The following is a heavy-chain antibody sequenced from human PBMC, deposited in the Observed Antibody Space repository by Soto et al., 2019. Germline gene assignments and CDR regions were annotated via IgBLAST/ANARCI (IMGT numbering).Heavy chain of an antibody. CDR1: GGTFSSYA. Sequence: QVQLVQSGAEVKKPGSSVKVSCKASGGTFSSYAISWVRQAPGQGLEWMGGIIPIFGTANYAQKFQGRVTITADKSTSTACMELSSLRSEDTAVYYCARWEYCTNGVCYPGAFDIWGQGTMVTVSS. V-gene: IGHV1-69*06. CDR3: ARWEYCTNGVCYPGAFDI. CDR2: IIPIFGTA. D-gene: IGHD2-8*01. J-gene: IGHJ3*02.